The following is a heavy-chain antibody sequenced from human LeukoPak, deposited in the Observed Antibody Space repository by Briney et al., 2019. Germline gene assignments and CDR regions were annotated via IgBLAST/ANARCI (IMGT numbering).Heavy chain of an antibody. CDR2: IYYSGST. CDR3: ATDQSGWFDP. Sequence: SEPLSLTCTVSGGSISTYYWSWIRQPPGKGLEWIGYIYYSGSTNYNPSLKSRVTISVDTSKNQFSLKLSSVTAADTAVYYCATDQSGWFDPWGQGTLVTVSS. D-gene: IGHD3-10*01. V-gene: IGHV4-59*01. J-gene: IGHJ5*02. CDR1: GGSISTYY.